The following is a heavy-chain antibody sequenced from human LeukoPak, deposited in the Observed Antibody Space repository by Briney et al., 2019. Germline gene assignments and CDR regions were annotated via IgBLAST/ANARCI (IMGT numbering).Heavy chain of an antibody. CDR2: ISGSGGST. Sequence: GGSLRLSCAASGFTFSSYAMSWVRQAPGKGLEWVSAISGSGGSTYYADSVKGRFTISRDNSKNTLYLQMNSLRAEDTAVYYCAKGLGGKLRTMIVARIPFADYYYYGMDVWGQGTTVTVSS. CDR3: AKGLGGKLRTMIVARIPFADYYYYGMDV. J-gene: IGHJ6*02. D-gene: IGHD3-22*01. CDR1: GFTFSSYA. V-gene: IGHV3-23*01.